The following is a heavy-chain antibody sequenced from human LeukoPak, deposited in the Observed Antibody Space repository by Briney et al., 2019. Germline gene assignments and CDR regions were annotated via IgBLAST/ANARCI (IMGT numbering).Heavy chain of an antibody. Sequence: SETLSLTCTVSGGYLSRSSYYWGWLRQPPGKGLEWVERIYYSGSTYYNPSLKSRVTISVDTSKNQLSLKLSSVTAADTAVYYCARECVEENYFDYWGQGTLVTVSS. J-gene: IGHJ4*02. CDR1: GGYLSRSSYY. CDR3: ARECVEENYFDY. D-gene: IGHD5-24*01. CDR2: IYYSGST. V-gene: IGHV4-39*02.